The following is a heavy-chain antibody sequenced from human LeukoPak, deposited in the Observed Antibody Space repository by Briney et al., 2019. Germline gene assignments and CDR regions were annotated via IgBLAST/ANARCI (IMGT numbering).Heavy chain of an antibody. CDR1: GFTFSSYA. D-gene: IGHD6-19*01. CDR2: ISDSGGST. CDR3: ARGAYSSGWAYFDH. J-gene: IGHJ4*02. Sequence: GGSLRLSCAASGFTFSSYAMSWVRQAPGKGLEWVSTISDSGGSTYYADSVKGRFTISRDNAKNSLYLHMDSLRAEDTAVYYCARGAYSSGWAYFDHWGQGTLVTVSS. V-gene: IGHV3-23*01.